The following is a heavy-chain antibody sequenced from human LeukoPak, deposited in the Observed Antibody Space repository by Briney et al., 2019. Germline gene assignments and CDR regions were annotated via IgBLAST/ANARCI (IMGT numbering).Heavy chain of an antibody. CDR3: ARGGGTSYQAPWFDP. CDR1: GFTFSSHS. J-gene: IGHJ5*02. V-gene: IGHV3-48*02. D-gene: IGHD3-16*01. CDR2: ISTSSSTI. Sequence: GGSLRLSCAASGFTFSSHSMNWVRQAPGKGLEWVSYISTSSSTIYYSDSVKGRFTISRDNAKNSLYLQMNSLRDEDTAVYYCARGGGTSYQAPWFDPWGQGTLVTVSS.